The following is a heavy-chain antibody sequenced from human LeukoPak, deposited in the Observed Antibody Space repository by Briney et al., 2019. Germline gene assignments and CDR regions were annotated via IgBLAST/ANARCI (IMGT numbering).Heavy chain of an antibody. CDR3: ARVAGATNY. CDR2: ISYDGSNK. J-gene: IGHJ4*02. Sequence: GGSLRLSCAASGFTFSSYAMRWVRQAPGEGLEWVAVISYDGSNKYYADSVKGRFTISRDNSKNTLYLQMNSLRAEDTAVYYCARVAGATNYWGQGTLVTVSS. D-gene: IGHD1-26*01. CDR1: GFTFSSYA. V-gene: IGHV3-30-3*01.